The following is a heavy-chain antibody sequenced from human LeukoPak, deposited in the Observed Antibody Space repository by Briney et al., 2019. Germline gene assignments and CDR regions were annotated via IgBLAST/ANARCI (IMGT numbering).Heavy chain of an antibody. D-gene: IGHD6-19*01. CDR3: ARAPSGWYYGFDY. J-gene: IGHJ4*02. CDR2: TYYRSKWYN. CDR1: GDSVSSNSAA. V-gene: IGHV6-1*01. Sequence: SQTLSLTCAISGDSVSSNSAAWNWIRRSPSNGLDWLGRTYYRSKWYNDYAVSVKSRITINPDTSKNQFSLQLNSVTPEDTAVYYCARAPSGWYYGFDYWGQGTLVTVSS.